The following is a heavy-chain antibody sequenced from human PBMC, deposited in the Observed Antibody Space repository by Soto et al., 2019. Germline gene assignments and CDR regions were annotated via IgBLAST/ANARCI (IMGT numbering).Heavy chain of an antibody. J-gene: IGHJ6*02. CDR1: GGSFMGYN. CDR3: ARGGPGYDDVWGSYRHYYYHYGMDV. V-gene: IGHV4-34*01. D-gene: IGHD3-16*02. CDR2: INHSGST. Sequence: PSETLSVTCAVYGGSFMGYNWTWIRKPPGKGLEWIGEINHSGSTNYNPSLKSRVTISVDTSKNQFSLKLSYVTAADTAVYYCARGGPGYDDVWGSYRHYYYHYGMDVWGQGTTVT.